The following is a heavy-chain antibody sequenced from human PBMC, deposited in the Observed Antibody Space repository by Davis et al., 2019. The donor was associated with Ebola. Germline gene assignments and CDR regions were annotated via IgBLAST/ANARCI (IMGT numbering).Heavy chain of an antibody. CDR3: ARDIREVKLGGSWGGNYYGMDV. Sequence: PGGSLRLSCAASGFTFSSYGMHWVRQAPGKGLEWVAVMSYDGSNKYHEDSVRGRFTISRDNSKNTLYLQMNSLRAEDTALYYCARDIREVKLGGSWGGNYYGMDVWGKGTTVTVSS. CDR2: MSYDGSNK. J-gene: IGHJ6*04. CDR1: GFTFSSYG. V-gene: IGHV3-33*05. D-gene: IGHD3-16*01.